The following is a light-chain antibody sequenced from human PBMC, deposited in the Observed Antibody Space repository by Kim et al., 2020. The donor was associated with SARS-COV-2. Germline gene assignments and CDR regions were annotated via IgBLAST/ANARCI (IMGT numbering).Light chain of an antibody. V-gene: IGKV3-15*01. CDR3: LQYNNWPPLT. CDR1: QSVTST. J-gene: IGKJ4*01. CDR2: GAS. Sequence: SPGESATPSCRASQSVTSTLAWYQQKPGQAPRLLVYGASTRATGVPARFSGSGSGTEFALTISSLQSEDFAIYYCLQYNNWPPLTFGGGTKVDIK.